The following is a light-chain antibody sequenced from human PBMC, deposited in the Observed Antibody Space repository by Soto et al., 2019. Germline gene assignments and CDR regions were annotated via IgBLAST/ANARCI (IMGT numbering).Light chain of an antibody. CDR2: AAS. J-gene: IGKJ1*01. CDR3: QQYNSYWT. V-gene: IGKV1-9*01. CDR1: QGISSY. Sequence: DSQMTQSPSFLSASVGDRVTITCRASQGISSYLAWYQQKPGKAPKLLIYAASTLQSGVPSRFSGSGSGTEFTLTISSLQPDDFATYYCQQYNSYWTFGQGTKVDIK.